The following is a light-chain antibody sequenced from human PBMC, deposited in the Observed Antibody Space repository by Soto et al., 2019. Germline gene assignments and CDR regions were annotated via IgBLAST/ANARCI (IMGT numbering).Light chain of an antibody. V-gene: IGKV3-15*01. CDR1: QSISSN. J-gene: IGKJ1*01. CDR3: HHYNNWWA. Sequence: ETVMTQSLATLSVSPGERATLSCRASQSISSNLAWYQQKPGQAPRLLIYGASTRATGIPDRFSGSGSGTEFSLTINSLQSEDFAVYYCHHYNNWWAFGQGTKVDIK. CDR2: GAS.